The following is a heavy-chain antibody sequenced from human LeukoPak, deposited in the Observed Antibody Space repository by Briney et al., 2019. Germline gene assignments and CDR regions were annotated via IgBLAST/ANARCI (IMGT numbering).Heavy chain of an antibody. Sequence: SVKVSCKASGGTFSSYAISWVRQAPGQGLEWMGGIIPIFGTANYAQKFQGRVTITRDTSASTAYMELSSLRSEDTAVYYCARDRYPLGRGTFDIWGQGTMVTVSS. D-gene: IGHD2-2*01. J-gene: IGHJ3*02. CDR2: IIPIFGTA. CDR3: ARDRYPLGRGTFDI. CDR1: GGTFSSYA. V-gene: IGHV1-69*05.